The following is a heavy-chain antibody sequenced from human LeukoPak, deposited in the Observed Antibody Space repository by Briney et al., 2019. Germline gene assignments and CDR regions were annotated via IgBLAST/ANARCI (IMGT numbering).Heavy chain of an antibody. CDR2: ISWNSGSI. Sequence: PGGSLRLSCAASGFTFDDYAMHWVRQAPGKGLEWVSGISWNSGSIGYADSVKGRFTISIDNAKNSLYLQMNSLRAEDLALYYCAKGADYGGNSRFDYWGKGTLVTVSS. J-gene: IGHJ4*02. D-gene: IGHD4-23*01. V-gene: IGHV3-9*03. CDR3: AKGADYGGNSRFDY. CDR1: GFTFDDYA.